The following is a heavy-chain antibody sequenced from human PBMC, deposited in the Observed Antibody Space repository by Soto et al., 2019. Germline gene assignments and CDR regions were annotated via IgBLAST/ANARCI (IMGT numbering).Heavy chain of an antibody. Sequence: QVQLQESGPGLVKPSQTLSLTCTVSGASISSADYFWSWIRQPPGQGLEWIGYIYYSGNIFYNPSLESRVTISVDTSKNQFSLKLTSVTAADTAVYYCARQRTVDFARPGDWLDPWGQVTLVTVSS. CDR3: ARQRTVDFARPGDWLDP. CDR1: GASISSADYF. V-gene: IGHV4-30-4*01. J-gene: IGHJ5*02. D-gene: IGHD3-3*01. CDR2: IYYSGNI.